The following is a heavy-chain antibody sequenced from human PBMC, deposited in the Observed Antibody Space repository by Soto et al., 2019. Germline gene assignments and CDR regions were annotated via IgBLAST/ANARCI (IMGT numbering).Heavy chain of an antibody. J-gene: IGHJ5*02. V-gene: IGHV4-31*03. CDR1: GGSIRRSDSY. CDR2: ISDSGRT. D-gene: IGHD3-10*02. CDR3: ARGCSPPVCSGRSRRKFFFVSWFDP. Sequence: PSETLSLTCSVSGGSIRRSDSYWTWVRQGPGKGLEWIAYISDSGRTDYNPSLKSRATISIDTSKNVFFLNLSSVTAADTAVYYCARGCSPPVCSGRSRRKFFFVSWFDPWGQGTLVTVSS.